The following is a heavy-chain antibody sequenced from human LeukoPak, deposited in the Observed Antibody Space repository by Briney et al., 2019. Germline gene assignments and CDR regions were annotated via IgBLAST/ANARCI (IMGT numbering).Heavy chain of an antibody. Sequence: GGSLRLSCAAPGFTFSSYEMNWVRQAPGKGLEWVSYISSSGSTIYYADSVKGRFTISRDNAKNSLYLQMNSLRAEDTAVYYCARERSSSWFDNWFDPWGQGTLVTVSS. CDR1: GFTFSSYE. J-gene: IGHJ5*02. D-gene: IGHD6-13*01. CDR3: ARERSSSWFDNWFDP. V-gene: IGHV3-48*03. CDR2: ISSSGSTI.